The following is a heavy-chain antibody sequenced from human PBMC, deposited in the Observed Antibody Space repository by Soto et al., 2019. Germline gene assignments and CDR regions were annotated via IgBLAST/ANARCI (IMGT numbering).Heavy chain of an antibody. Sequence: XGSLRLSCSASGFSYSTYPISSAHQAPGKGLEWVSSIHGSGETTYYAESVKGRFIISRYNSKNTLYLQMDSLRVDDTAVYCCARRSSGRYHADFDAWGRGKVAIVSS. V-gene: IGHV3-23*01. J-gene: IGHJ3*01. CDR1: GFSYSTYP. CDR3: ARRSSGRYHADFDA. CDR2: IHGSGETT. D-gene: IGHD1-26*01.